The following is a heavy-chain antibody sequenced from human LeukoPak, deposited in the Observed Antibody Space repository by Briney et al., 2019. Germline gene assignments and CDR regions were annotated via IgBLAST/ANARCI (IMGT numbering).Heavy chain of an antibody. D-gene: IGHD2-2*01. V-gene: IGHV3-30*18. J-gene: IGHJ1*01. CDR1: GFTFSSYG. CDR2: ISYDGSNK. CDR3: AKDRGPAAMAGQYFQH. Sequence: GGSLRLSCAASGFTFSSYGMHWVRQAPGKGLEWVAVISYDGSNKYYADSVKGRFTISRDNSKNTLYLQMNSLRAEDTAVYYCAKDRGPAAMAGQYFQHWGQGTLVTVSS.